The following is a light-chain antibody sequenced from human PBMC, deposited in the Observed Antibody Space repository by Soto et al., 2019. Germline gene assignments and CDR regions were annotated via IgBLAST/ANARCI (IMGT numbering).Light chain of an antibody. V-gene: IGLV1-40*01. CDR1: SSNLGAGYD. CDR3: QAYDYSLTASV. CDR2: GNR. Sequence: QSVLTQPPSVSGAPGQRVTITCTGNSSNLGAGYDVHWYRQLPGAAPKLVIFGNRNRPSGVPERFSGSKSGTSASLAITGLQGEDEADYYCQAYDYSLTASVFGGGTKLTVL. J-gene: IGLJ3*02.